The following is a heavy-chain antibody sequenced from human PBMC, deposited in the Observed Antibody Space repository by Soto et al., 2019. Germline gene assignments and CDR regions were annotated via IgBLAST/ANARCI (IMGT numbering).Heavy chain of an antibody. CDR3: ARDLSYSSGCFDY. D-gene: IGHD6-19*01. Sequence: GGSLRLSCAASGFTFSSYAMHWVRQAPGKGLEWVAVISYDGSNKYYADSVKGRFTISRDSSKNTLYLQMNSLRAEDTAVYYCARDLSYSSGCFDYWGQGTLVTVSS. CDR1: GFTFSSYA. J-gene: IGHJ4*02. V-gene: IGHV3-30-3*01. CDR2: ISYDGSNK.